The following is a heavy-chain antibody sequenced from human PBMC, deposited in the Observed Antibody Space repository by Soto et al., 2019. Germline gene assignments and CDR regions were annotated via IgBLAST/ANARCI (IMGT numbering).Heavy chain of an antibody. CDR2: INHSGST. CDR3: ARVMGGDANFDY. CDR1: GGSFSGYY. Sequence: QVQLQQWGAGLLKPSETLSLTCAVYGGSFSGYYWSWIRHPPGKGLEWFGEINHSGSTNYNPSLRSRVTISVDTSKNQFSLKLSSVTAADTAVYYCARVMGGDANFDYWGQGTLVTVSS. V-gene: IGHV4-34*01. J-gene: IGHJ4*02. D-gene: IGHD2-21*02.